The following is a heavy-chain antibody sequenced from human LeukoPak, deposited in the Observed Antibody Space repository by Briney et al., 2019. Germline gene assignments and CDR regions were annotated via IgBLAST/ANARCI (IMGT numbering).Heavy chain of an antibody. J-gene: IGHJ6*03. CDR1: DGSISGYC. D-gene: IGHD2-2*01. V-gene: IGHV4-4*07. CDR3: ARGFVPAGMARYHYMDV. CDR2: IYTSDNT. Sequence: SETLSLTCTVSDGSISGYCWTWIRQPAGKGLEWIGRIYTSDNTIYNPSLRSRVTMSVDTSKNQFSLKLSSVTAADTAVYYCARGFVPAGMARYHYMDVWGKGTTVTVSS.